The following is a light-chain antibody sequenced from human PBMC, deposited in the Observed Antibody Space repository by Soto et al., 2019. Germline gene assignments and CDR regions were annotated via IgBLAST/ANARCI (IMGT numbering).Light chain of an antibody. CDR2: AAS. CDR1: QGISNW. CDR3: QQANSFPLT. Sequence: DIQMTQSPSSVAASVGDRVTITCRASQGISNWLAWYQQKPGKAPKLLIYAASSLQSGVPARFSGSGSGTEFTLTISSLKPEDFATYYCQQANSFPLTFGQGTKVEIK. J-gene: IGKJ1*01. V-gene: IGKV1-12*01.